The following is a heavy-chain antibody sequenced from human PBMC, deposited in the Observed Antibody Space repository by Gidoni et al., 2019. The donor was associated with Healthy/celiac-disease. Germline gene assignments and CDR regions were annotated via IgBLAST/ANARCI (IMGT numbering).Heavy chain of an antibody. CDR3: ASITMVRGVTPFDY. CDR1: GSPFSYYY. V-gene: IGHV3-11*01. Sequence: QVQLVESGGGLVKPGGSLRLSCAASGSPFSYYYMSWIRQAPGKGREWVSYISSSGSTIYYADSVKGRFTISRDNAKNSLYLQMNSLRAEDTAVYYCASITMVRGVTPFDYWGQGTLVTVSS. J-gene: IGHJ4*02. CDR2: ISSSGSTI. D-gene: IGHD3-10*01.